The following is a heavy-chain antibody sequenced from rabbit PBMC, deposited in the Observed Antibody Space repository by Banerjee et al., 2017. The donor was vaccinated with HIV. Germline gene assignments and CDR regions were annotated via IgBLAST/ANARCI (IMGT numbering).Heavy chain of an antibody. CDR2: IDPVFGST. Sequence: QLKESGGGLVQPGGSLKLSCKASGFDFSSYYMSWVRQAPGKGLEWIGYIDPVFGSTYYASWVNGLFTISSHNAQNTLYLQLNSLTAADTATYFCARDLASPNFNLWGPGTLVTVS. J-gene: IGHJ4*01. CDR3: ARDLASPNFNL. CDR1: GFDFSSYY. V-gene: IGHV1S7*01.